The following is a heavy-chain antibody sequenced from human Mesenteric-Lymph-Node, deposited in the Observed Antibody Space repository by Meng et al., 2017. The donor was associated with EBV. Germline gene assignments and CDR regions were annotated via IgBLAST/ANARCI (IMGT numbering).Heavy chain of an antibody. D-gene: IGHD1-1*01. Sequence: QIPLNESGPTLVKPTQTLTLTCTFSGFSVDTHGEAVGWIRQPPEKALEWLALIYWDDDKRYSPSLKSRLTITKDTSKNQVVLTMTNMDPVDTATYYCAHRLEAFDHWGQGTLVTVSS. CDR1: GFSVDTHGEA. J-gene: IGHJ4*02. CDR3: AHRLEAFDH. CDR2: IYWDDDK. V-gene: IGHV2-5*02.